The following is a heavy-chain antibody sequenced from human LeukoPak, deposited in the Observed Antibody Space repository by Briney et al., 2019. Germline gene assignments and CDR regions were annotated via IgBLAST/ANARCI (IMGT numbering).Heavy chain of an antibody. Sequence: SGTLSLTCTVSGGSISSYYWSWIRQPAGKGLEWIGRIYTSGSTNYNPSLRSRVTMSVDTSKNQFSLKLSSVTAADTAVYYCARDDVGYYYYGMDVWGQGTTVTVSS. CDR2: IYTSGST. D-gene: IGHD1-26*01. V-gene: IGHV4-4*07. CDR1: GGSISSYY. CDR3: ARDDVGYYYYGMDV. J-gene: IGHJ6*02.